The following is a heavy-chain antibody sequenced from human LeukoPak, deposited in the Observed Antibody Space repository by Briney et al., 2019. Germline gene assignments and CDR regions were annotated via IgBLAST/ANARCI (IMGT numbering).Heavy chain of an antibody. J-gene: IGHJ4*02. CDR1: GGSFSGYY. CDR2: INHSGST. Sequence: TSETLSLTCAVYGGSFSGYYWSWIRQPPGKGLEWIGEINHSGSTNYNPSLKSRVTISVDTSKNQFSLKLSSVTAADTAVYYCASWEYYYDSSGYYYGETLIDYWGQGTLVTVSS. D-gene: IGHD3-22*01. V-gene: IGHV4-34*01. CDR3: ASWEYYYDSSGYYYGETLIDY.